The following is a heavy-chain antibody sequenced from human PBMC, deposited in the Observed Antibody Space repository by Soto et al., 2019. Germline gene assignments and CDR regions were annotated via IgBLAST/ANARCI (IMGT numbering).Heavy chain of an antibody. J-gene: IGHJ4*02. D-gene: IGHD2-2*01. CDR2: ISGSGTYT. Sequence: GGSLRLSCATSGFTFTSHNMNWVRQAPGKGLEWVSSISGSGTYTYYAESVKGRCTISRDNAKNSVYVEIGSLRAEDTAVYYCARGPTRDAAYFDYWGRGTLVTVSS. V-gene: IGHV3-21*01. CDR1: GFTFTSHN. CDR3: ARGPTRDAAYFDY.